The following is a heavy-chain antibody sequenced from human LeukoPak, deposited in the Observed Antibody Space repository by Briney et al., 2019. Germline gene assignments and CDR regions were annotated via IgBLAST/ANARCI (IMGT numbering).Heavy chain of an antibody. CDR2: ISPNSGGT. V-gene: IGHV1-2*06. CDR1: GYTFTGYS. Sequence: ASVKVSCKASGYTFTGYSMHWVRQAPGQGLEWMGRISPNSGGTDYAQKFQGRVTMIRDTSISTVYMELNRLRSDDTAVYYCARDLPRFGGWLSAWGQGTLVTVSS. J-gene: IGHJ5*02. CDR3: ARDLPRFGGWLSA. D-gene: IGHD3-16*01.